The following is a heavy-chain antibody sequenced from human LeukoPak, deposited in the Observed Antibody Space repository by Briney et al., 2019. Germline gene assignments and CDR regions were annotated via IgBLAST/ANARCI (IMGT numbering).Heavy chain of an antibody. CDR2: TRNKANSFTT. D-gene: IGHD5-24*01. CDR1: GFTFNDHY. V-gene: IGHV3-72*01. Sequence: GGSLRLSCAAPGFTFNDHYMDWVRQAPGKGLEWVGRTRNKANSFTTEYAASVRGRFTISRDDSKNSLYLQMNSLKTEDTAVYYCARGDDYNRRSFDYWGQGTLVTVSS. J-gene: IGHJ4*02. CDR3: ARGDDYNRRSFDY.